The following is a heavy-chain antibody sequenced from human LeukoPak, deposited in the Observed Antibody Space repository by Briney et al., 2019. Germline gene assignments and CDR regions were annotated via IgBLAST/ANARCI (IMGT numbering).Heavy chain of an antibody. CDR3: ARGRVAYSAYYFDY. D-gene: IGHD2-15*01. V-gene: IGHV4-59*01. Sequence: SETLSLTCTVSGGSISSYYWSWIRQPPGKGLEWIGYIYYTGNTNYKPSLKSRVTISVDTSTNQFSLRLRSVTAADTAVYYCARGRVAYSAYYFDYWGRGTLVTVSS. CDR2: IYYTGNT. J-gene: IGHJ4*02. CDR1: GGSISSYY.